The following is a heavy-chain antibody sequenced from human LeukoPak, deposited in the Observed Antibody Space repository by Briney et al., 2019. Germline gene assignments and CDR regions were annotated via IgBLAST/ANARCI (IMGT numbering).Heavy chain of an antibody. CDR2: ISGSGDST. Sequence: GGSLRLSCAASGFTFSTYAVTWVRQAPGKGLEWVSTISGSGDSTSYADSVKGRFTISRDNSKDTLYLQMSSVRVDDTAVYYCARDRGRYYDSRGFYWGYYFDSWGQGILATVST. CDR3: ARDRGRYYDSRGFYWGYYFDS. CDR1: GFTFSTYA. J-gene: IGHJ4*02. V-gene: IGHV3-23*01. D-gene: IGHD3-22*01.